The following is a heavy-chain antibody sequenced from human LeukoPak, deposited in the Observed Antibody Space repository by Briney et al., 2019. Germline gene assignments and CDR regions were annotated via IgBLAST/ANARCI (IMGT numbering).Heavy chain of an antibody. D-gene: IGHD3-10*01. Sequence: PSETLSLTCTVSGGSISSYYWSWIRQPAGKGLEWIWRIYTSGSTNYNPSLKSRVTMSVDTSKNQFSLKLSSVTAADTAVYYCARAVLLWFGELNDAFDIWGQGTMVTVSS. CDR2: IYTSGST. CDR3: ARAVLLWFGELNDAFDI. J-gene: IGHJ3*02. V-gene: IGHV4-4*07. CDR1: GGSISSYY.